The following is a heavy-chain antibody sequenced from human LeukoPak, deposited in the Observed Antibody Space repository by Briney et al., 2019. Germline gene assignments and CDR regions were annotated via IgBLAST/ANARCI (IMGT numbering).Heavy chain of an antibody. Sequence: TGGSLRLSCAASGFTFSSYWMHWVRQAPGKGLVWVSRINSDGSSTSYADSVKGRFTISRDNAKNTLYLQMNSLRAEDTAVYYCARAGGSYEFDYWGQGTLVTVSS. D-gene: IGHD5-18*01. CDR3: ARAGGSYEFDY. CDR1: GFTFSSYW. V-gene: IGHV3-74*01. CDR2: INSDGSST. J-gene: IGHJ4*02.